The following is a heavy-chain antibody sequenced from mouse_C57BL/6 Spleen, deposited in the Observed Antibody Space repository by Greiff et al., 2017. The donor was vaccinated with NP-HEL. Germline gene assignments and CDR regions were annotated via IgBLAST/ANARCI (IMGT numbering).Heavy chain of an antibody. CDR2: IHPNSGST. CDR1: GYTFTSYC. CDR3: ARDYGSSPWFAY. Sequence: QVQLQQSGAELVKPGASVKLSCKASGYTFTSYCMHWVKQRPGQGLEWIGMIHPNSGSTNYNEKFKSKATLTVDKSSSTAYMQLSSLTSEDSAVYYCARDYGSSPWFAYWGQGTLVTVSA. D-gene: IGHD1-1*01. J-gene: IGHJ3*01. V-gene: IGHV1-64*01.